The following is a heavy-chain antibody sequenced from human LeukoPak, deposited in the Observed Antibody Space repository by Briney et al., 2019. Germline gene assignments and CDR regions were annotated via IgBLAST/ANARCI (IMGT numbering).Heavy chain of an antibody. D-gene: IGHD3-10*01. Sequence: GASVKVSCKASGYTFTGYCMHWVRQAPGQGLEWMGWINPNSGGTNYAQKFQGRVTMTRDTSISTAYMELSRLRSDDTAVYYCARDLMVRGVNKVGMDVWGQGTTVTVSS. CDR3: ARDLMVRGVNKVGMDV. V-gene: IGHV1-2*02. CDR2: INPNSGGT. CDR1: GYTFTGYC. J-gene: IGHJ6*02.